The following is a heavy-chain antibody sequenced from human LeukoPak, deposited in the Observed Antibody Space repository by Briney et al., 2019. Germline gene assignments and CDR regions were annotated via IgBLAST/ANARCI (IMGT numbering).Heavy chain of an antibody. Sequence: GSLRLSCAASGFTFSSYEMNWVRQAPGKGLEWVSYIDSVKGRFTISRDNAKNSLYLQMNSLRAEDTAVYYCASEHYYYYYYMDVWGKGTTVTISS. CDR1: GFTFSSYE. CDR2: I. J-gene: IGHJ6*03. V-gene: IGHV3-48*03. CDR3: ASEHYYYYYYMDV.